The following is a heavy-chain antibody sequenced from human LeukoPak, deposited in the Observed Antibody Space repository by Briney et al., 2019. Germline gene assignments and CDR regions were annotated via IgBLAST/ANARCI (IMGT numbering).Heavy chain of an antibody. V-gene: IGHV3-33*05. D-gene: IGHD3-10*01. CDR3: ARALYYYGPGSNPWGDYYYHGMDV. CDR2: ISYDGSDK. J-gene: IGHJ6*02. CDR1: GFTFSSHG. Sequence: PGGSLRLSCAASGFTFSSHGMHWVRQAPGKGLEWMAVISYDGSDKYYGDSVKGRFTISRDNSKNTLYLQVNSLRAEDTAVYYCARALYYYGPGSNPWGDYYYHGMDVWGQGTTVTVSS.